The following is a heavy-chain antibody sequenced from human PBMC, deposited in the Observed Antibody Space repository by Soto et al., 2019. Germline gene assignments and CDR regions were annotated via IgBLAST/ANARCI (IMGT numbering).Heavy chain of an antibody. D-gene: IGHD3-3*01. J-gene: IGHJ6*02. CDR3: ARDGWFSALRIPFGLDV. CDR1: GFTFTSSA. CDR2: IVVSSGNT. V-gene: IGHV1-58*02. Sequence: SVKVSCKASGFTFTSSAMQWVRQARGQRLEWIGMIVVSSGNTNYAQKFQDRVTMTRDTSTSTVYMELSSLTSEDTALYYCARDGWFSALRIPFGLDVWGQGTTVTVS.